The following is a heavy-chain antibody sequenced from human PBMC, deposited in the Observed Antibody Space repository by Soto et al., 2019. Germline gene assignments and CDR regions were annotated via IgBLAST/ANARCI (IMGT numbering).Heavy chain of an antibody. CDR3: AKTQSGSWHKKSNQHYYYYYGMDA. CDR2: ISYDGSNK. J-gene: IGHJ6*02. Sequence: PGGSLRLSCAASGFTFSSYGMHWVRQAPGKGLEWVAVISYDGSNKYYADSVKGRFTISRDNSKNTLYLQMNSLRAEDTAVYYCAKTQSGSWHKKSNQHYYYYYGMDAWGQGTTVTVSS. D-gene: IGHD6-13*01. CDR1: GFTFSSYG. V-gene: IGHV3-30*18.